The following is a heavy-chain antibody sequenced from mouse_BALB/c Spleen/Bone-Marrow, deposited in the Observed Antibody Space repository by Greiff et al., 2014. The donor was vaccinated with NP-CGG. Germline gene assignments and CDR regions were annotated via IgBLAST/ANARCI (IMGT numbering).Heavy chain of an antibody. CDR2: IWADGST. J-gene: IGHJ4*01. CDR3: ARITTATGAMDY. CDR1: GFSFTNYG. V-gene: IGHV2-9*02. D-gene: IGHD1-2*01. Sequence: VMLVESGPGLVAPSQSLSITCTVSGFSFTNYGVHWVRQPPGKGLEWLGVIWADGSTNYNSAITSRLSISKDNSKSQVFFKMNSLQTGDTDMYYCARITTATGAMDYWGQGTSVTVST.